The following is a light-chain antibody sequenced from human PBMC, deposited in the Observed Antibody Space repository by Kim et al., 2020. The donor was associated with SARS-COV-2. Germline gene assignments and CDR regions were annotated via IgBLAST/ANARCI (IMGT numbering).Light chain of an antibody. CDR1: QGISSY. CDR2: AAP. J-gene: IGKJ4*01. CDR3: QQLNSYPRLS. V-gene: IGKV1-9*01. Sequence: DIQLTQSPSFLSASVGDRVTITCRASQGISSYLAWYQQKLGKAPKLLIYAAPTLQSGVPSSYSGSESGTEFTLTICSLQPEDFATYVYQQLNSYPRLSLGGGTKLQF.